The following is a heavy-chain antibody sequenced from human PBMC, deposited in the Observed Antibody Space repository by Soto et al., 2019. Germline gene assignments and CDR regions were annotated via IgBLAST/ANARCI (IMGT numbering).Heavy chain of an antibody. J-gene: IGHJ4*02. CDR1: GCSISSGGYD. V-gene: IGHV4-31*03. CDR2: IYYSGGT. D-gene: IGHD6-13*01. CDR3: AGEGSSSWSDY. Sequence: PSETLSLTCTVSGCSISSGGYDWSWIRQHPGKGLEWIGYIYYSGGTYYNPSLKSRVTISVDTSKNQSSLKLSSVTAADTALYYCAGEGSSSWSDYWGQGTLVTVSS.